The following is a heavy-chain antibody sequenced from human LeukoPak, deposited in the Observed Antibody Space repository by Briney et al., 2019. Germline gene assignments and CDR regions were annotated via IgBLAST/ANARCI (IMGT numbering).Heavy chain of an antibody. CDR2: ISYDGSNK. Sequence: GGSLRPSCAASGFTFSNYAMHWVRQAPGKGLEWVAVISYDGSNKYSADSVKGRFTISRDNSKNTLYLQMNSLRAEDAAVYYCARDFCSSTSCLSPFDYWGQGTLVTVPS. CDR1: GFTFSNYA. CDR3: ARDFCSSTSCLSPFDY. D-gene: IGHD2-2*01. V-gene: IGHV3-30-3*01. J-gene: IGHJ4*02.